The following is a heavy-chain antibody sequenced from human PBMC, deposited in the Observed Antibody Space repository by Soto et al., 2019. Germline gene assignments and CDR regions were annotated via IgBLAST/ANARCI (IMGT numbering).Heavy chain of an antibody. CDR3: ARGGPHYYDRSGPSYWYFDL. V-gene: IGHV1-8*01. D-gene: IGHD3-22*01. CDR2: MNPNSGNT. CDR1: GYTFTSYD. Sequence: QVQLVQSGAEVKKPGASVKVSCKASGYTFTSYDINWVRQATGQGLEWMGWMNPNSGNTGYAQKFQGRVTMTRNTSISTAYMELSSLRSEDTAVYYCARGGPHYYDRSGPSYWYFDLWGRGTLVTVSS. J-gene: IGHJ2*01.